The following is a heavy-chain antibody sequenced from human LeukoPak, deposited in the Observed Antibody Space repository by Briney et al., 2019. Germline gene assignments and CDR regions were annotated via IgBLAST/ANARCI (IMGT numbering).Heavy chain of an antibody. J-gene: IGHJ6*02. CDR1: GFTVSSNY. D-gene: IGHD6-13*01. CDR2: IYSGGST. Sequence: PGGSLRLSCAASGFTVSSNYMSWVRQAPGKGLEWVSVIYSGGSTYYADSVKGRFTISRDNSKNTLYLQMNSLRAEDTAVYYCARGDRSSSWYYYYYGMDVWGQGTTVTVSS. CDR3: ARGDRSSSWYYYYYGMDV. V-gene: IGHV3-53*01.